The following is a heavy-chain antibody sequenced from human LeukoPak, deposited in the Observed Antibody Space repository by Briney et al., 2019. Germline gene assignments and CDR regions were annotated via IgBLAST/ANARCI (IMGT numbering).Heavy chain of an antibody. J-gene: IGHJ4*02. CDR2: ISYDGSNE. CDR3: ARESIAVAGDTFDY. CDR1: RFTFSSYA. D-gene: IGHD6-19*01. V-gene: IGHV3-30-3*01. Sequence: GGSLRLSCAASRFTFSSYAMHWVRQAPGQGLEWVAVISYDGSNEYYADSVKGRFTISRDNSKNTLYLQMNSLRAEDTAVYYCARESIAVAGDTFDYWGQGTLVTVSS.